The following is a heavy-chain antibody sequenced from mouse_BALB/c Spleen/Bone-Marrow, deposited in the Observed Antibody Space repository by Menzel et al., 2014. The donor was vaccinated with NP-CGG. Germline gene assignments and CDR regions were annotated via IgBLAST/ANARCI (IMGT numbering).Heavy chain of an antibody. CDR2: INPSNGGT. J-gene: IGHJ4*01. V-gene: IGHV1S81*02. CDR1: GYTFSSGY. D-gene: IGHD2-12*01. Sequence: VQLQQSGAELVKPGASVKLSCKASGYTFSSGYMYWVKQRPGQGLEWIGEINPSNGGTNFNEKFKSKATLTVDKSSSTAYMQLSSLTSEDSAVYYCTRSRRAMDYWGQGTSVTVSS. CDR3: TRSRRAMDY.